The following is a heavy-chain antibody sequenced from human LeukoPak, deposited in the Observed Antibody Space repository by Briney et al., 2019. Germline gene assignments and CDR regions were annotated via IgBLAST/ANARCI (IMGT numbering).Heavy chain of an antibody. CDR1: GHTSTTYA. CDR3: AREDSSGYDY. Sequence: ASVKVSCKASGHTSTTYAIHWVRQAPGQGLEWMGWINAGNGNIKYSQKLQGRVTIIGDTSASTAYMELSSLRSEDTAVYYCAREDSSGYDYCGQGTLVTVSS. J-gene: IGHJ4*02. D-gene: IGHD6-19*01. V-gene: IGHV1-3*01. CDR2: INAGNGNI.